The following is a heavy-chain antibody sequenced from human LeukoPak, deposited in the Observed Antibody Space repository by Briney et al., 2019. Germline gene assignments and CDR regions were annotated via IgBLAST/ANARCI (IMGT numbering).Heavy chain of an antibody. V-gene: IGHV3-21*01. D-gene: IGHD3-10*01. CDR3: ARYYDGSGSPLDY. J-gene: IGHJ4*02. CDR2: NSSSGRYI. Sequence: GVSLRLSCAASVFTFSSYYMNWVRHAPGKGREWVSYNSSSGRYIDYAASVKGRFTISRDNAKNSLDLQMNSLKAEDTAVYYCARYYDGSGSPLDYWGQGTLVTVSP. CDR1: VFTFSSYY.